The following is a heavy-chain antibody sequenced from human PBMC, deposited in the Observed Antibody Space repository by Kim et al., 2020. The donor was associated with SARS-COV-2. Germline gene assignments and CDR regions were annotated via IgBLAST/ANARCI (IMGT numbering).Heavy chain of an antibody. J-gene: IGHJ3*01. CDR2: IHHDGIRQ. CDR1: GFTFISYW. CDR3: PRDGDPGYSGKAAFDV. V-gene: IGHV3-7*01. D-gene: IGHD1-26*01. Sequence: EGSLRLSCAASGFTFISYWMTWVRQAPGKGMEGVAAIHHDGIRQYYVDAVKGRFTISRDNDRHLLYVQMNRLIAEDTAVTYCPRDGDPGYSGKAAFDVWG.